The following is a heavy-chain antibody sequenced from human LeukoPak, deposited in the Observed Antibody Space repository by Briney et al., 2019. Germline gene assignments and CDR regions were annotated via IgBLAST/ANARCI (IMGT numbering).Heavy chain of an antibody. CDR2: ISSSSSPI. CDR3: ASHRREWLQSVQIFDY. D-gene: IGHD5-12*01. Sequence: GGSLRLSCAASGFTFSSYSMNWVRQAPGKGLEWVSYISSSSSPIYYADSVKGRFTISRDNAKNSLYLQMNSLRAEDTAVYYCASHRREWLQSVQIFDYWGQGTLVTVSS. V-gene: IGHV3-48*04. J-gene: IGHJ4*02. CDR1: GFTFSSYS.